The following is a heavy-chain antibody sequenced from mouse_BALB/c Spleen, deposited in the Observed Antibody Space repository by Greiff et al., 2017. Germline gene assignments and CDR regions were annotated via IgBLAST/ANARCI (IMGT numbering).Heavy chain of an antibody. CDR3: ALYRYDRGWFAY. CDR1: GFNIKDTY. J-gene: IGHJ3*01. CDR2: IDPANGNT. Sequence: EVQLQQSGAELVKPGASVKLSCTASGFNIKDTYMHWVKQRPEQGLEWLGRIDPANGNTKYDPKFQGKAIITADTSSNTAYLQLSSLTSEDTAVYYCALYRYDRGWFAYWGQGTLVTVSA. V-gene: IGHV14-3*02. D-gene: IGHD2-14*01.